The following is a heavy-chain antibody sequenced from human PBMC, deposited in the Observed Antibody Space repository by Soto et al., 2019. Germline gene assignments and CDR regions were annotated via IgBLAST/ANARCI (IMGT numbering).Heavy chain of an antibody. D-gene: IGHD3-22*01. Sequence: EVQLVESGGGLVKPGGSLRLSCAASGFTFSSYSMNWVRQAPGKGLEWVSSISSSSSYIYYVDSVKGRFTISRDNAKNSLYLQMNSLRAEDTAVYYCARWLLGHKFFDYWGQGTLVTVSS. CDR3: ARWLLGHKFFDY. V-gene: IGHV3-21*01. CDR2: ISSSSSYI. J-gene: IGHJ4*02. CDR1: GFTFSSYS.